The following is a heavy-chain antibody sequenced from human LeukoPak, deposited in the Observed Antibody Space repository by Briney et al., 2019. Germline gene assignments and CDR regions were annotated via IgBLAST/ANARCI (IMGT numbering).Heavy chain of an antibody. J-gene: IGHJ4*02. CDR1: GYSISSGYY. Sequence: TSETLSLTCTVSGYSISSGYYWGWIRQPPGKGLEWIGSIYHSGSTYYNPSLKSRVTISVDTSKNQFSLKLSSVTAADTAVYYCARLFYYDSRGYPYYFDYWGQGTLVTVSS. V-gene: IGHV4-38-2*02. CDR3: ARLFYYDSRGYPYYFDY. CDR2: IYHSGST. D-gene: IGHD3-22*01.